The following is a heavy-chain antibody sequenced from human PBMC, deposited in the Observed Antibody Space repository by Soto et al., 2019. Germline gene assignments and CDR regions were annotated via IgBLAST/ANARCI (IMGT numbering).Heavy chain of an antibody. J-gene: IGHJ3*02. CDR2: IYPGDSDT. D-gene: IGHD3-3*01. Sequence: GECLKISCKGSGYSFTSYWIGWVRQMPGKGLEWMGIIYPGDSDTRYSPSFQGQVTISADKSISTAYLQWSSLKASDTAMYYCARSDFWSGYFGAFDIWGQGTMVTVSS. V-gene: IGHV5-51*01. CDR3: ARSDFWSGYFGAFDI. CDR1: GYSFTSYW.